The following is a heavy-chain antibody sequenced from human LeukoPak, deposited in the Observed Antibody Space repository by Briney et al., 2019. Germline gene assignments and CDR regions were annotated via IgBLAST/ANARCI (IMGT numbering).Heavy chain of an antibody. CDR1: GFTFSSYS. V-gene: IGHV3-21*01. CDR2: ISSSSSYI. Sequence: GGSLRLSCAASGFTFSSYSMNWVRQAPGKGLEWVSSISSSSSYIYYADSVKGRFTISRDNAKNSLYLQMNSLRAEDTAVYYCARDRRITYYYDSSGYSHFDYWGQGTLVTVSS. D-gene: IGHD3-22*01. CDR3: ARDRRITYYYDSSGYSHFDY. J-gene: IGHJ4*02.